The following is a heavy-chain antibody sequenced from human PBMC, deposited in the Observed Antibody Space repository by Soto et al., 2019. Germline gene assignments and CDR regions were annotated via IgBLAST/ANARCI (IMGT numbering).Heavy chain of an antibody. J-gene: IGHJ5*02. CDR1: GFIFSSKG. CDR3: ASCCGGSLYDNSGKYDA. D-gene: IGHD3-22*01. CDR2: VSNDGSRK. V-gene: IGHV3-30*03. Sequence: QVHLVESGGGVVQPGRSLRLTCAASGFIFSSKGMHWVRQAPGKGLEWVALVSNDGSRKYYADSVKGRFTISRDNSENTLYLQTSSLSSEDTAVYYCASCCGGSLYDNSGKYDAWGQGTLVTVSS.